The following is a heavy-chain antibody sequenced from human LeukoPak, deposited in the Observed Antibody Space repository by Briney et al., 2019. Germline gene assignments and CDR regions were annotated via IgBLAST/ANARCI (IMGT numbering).Heavy chain of an antibody. CDR3: AREKSDSSGYYFYFGY. CDR2: MNPNSGNT. J-gene: IGHJ4*02. Sequence: ASVKVSCKASGYTFTSYDINWVRRATGQGLEWMGWMNPNSGNTGYAQKFQGRVTMTRDTSISTAYMELSRLRSDDTAVYYCAREKSDSSGYYFYFGYWGQGTLVTVSS. V-gene: IGHV1-8*02. CDR1: GYTFTSYD. D-gene: IGHD3-22*01.